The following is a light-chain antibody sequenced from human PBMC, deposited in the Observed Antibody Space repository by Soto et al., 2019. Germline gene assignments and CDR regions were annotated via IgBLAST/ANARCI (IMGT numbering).Light chain of an antibody. V-gene: IGKV3-20*01. Sequence: IVLTQSPGTLSLSPGERATLSCRASQSVDSNFLAWYQQKPGQAPRLLIYGASTRAAGVPDRFSGSGSGTDFTLTITRLEPEDFAVYYCQQYGRSPLMYTFGQGTKLGVK. CDR2: GAS. CDR1: QSVDSNF. J-gene: IGKJ2*01. CDR3: QQYGRSPLMYT.